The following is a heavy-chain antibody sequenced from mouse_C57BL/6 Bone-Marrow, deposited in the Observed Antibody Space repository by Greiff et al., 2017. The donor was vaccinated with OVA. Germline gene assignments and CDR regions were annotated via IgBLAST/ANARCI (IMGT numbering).Heavy chain of an antibody. CDR3: ARKRGYDGC. J-gene: IGHJ2*01. CDR1: GYTFTSYW. D-gene: IGHD2-2*01. V-gene: IGHV1-61*01. Sequence: QVQLQQPGAELVRPGSSVQLSCKASGYTFTSYWMDWVKQRPGQGLEWIGNIYPSDSETHYNQKFKDKVTLTVDKSSSTAYMQLSSLTSEEAAVYYCARKRGYDGCWGQGTTLTVSS. CDR2: IYPSDSET.